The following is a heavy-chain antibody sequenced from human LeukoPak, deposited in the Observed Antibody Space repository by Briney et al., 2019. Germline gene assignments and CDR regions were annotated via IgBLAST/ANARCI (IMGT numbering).Heavy chain of an antibody. Sequence: GGSLRLSCAASGFTFSSYGMHWVRQAPGKGLEWVAVIWYNGSNKYYADSVKGRFTISRDNSKNTLYLQMNSLRAEDTAVYYCARDSIAAQGFDPWGQGTLVTVSS. V-gene: IGHV3-33*01. D-gene: IGHD6-6*01. CDR3: ARDSIAAQGFDP. CDR1: GFTFSSYG. J-gene: IGHJ5*02. CDR2: IWYNGSNK.